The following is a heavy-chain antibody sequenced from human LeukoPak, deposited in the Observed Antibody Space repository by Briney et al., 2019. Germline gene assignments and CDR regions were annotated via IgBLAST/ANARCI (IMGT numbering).Heavy chain of an antibody. J-gene: IGHJ3*02. D-gene: IGHD3-22*01. CDR2: IYYSGST. CDR3: ARDCYYDSSGSDDAFDI. Sequence: SETLSLTCTVSGGSISSGGYYWSWIRQHPGKGLEWIGYIYYSGSTYYNPSLKSRVTISVDTSKNQFSLKLSSVTAADTAVYYCARDCYYDSSGSDDAFDIWGQGTMVTVSS. V-gene: IGHV4-31*03. CDR1: GGSISSGGYY.